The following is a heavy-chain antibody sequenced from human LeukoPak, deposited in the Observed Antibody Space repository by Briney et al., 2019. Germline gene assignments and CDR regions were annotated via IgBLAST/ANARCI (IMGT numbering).Heavy chain of an antibody. Sequence: GASLRLSCAASGFTFSSYAMSWVRQAPGKGLEWVSAISGSGGSTYYADSVKGRFTISRDNSKNTPYLQMNSLRAEDTAVYYCAKGLIAVAGRLYYYGMDVWGQGTTVTVSS. CDR2: ISGSGGST. CDR3: AKGLIAVAGRLYYYGMDV. J-gene: IGHJ6*02. D-gene: IGHD6-19*01. V-gene: IGHV3-23*01. CDR1: GFTFSSYA.